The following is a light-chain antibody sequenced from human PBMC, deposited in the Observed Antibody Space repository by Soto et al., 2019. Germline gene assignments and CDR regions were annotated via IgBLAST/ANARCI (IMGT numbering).Light chain of an antibody. V-gene: IGKV3-15*01. J-gene: IGKJ1*01. CDR2: GAS. Sequence: EIVMTQSPATLSVSPGERATLSCRASQSVSSNLAWYQQKPGQAPSLLIYGASTRATGTPARFSGSGSGTDFTLTISRLEPEDFAVYYCQQYGTSPTWTFGQGTKVDIK. CDR1: QSVSSN. CDR3: QQYGTSPTWT.